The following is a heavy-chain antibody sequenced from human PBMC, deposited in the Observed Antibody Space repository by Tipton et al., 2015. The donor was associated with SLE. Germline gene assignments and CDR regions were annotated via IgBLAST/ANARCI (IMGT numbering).Heavy chain of an antibody. CDR1: GGSISSSSYY. D-gene: IGHD3-22*01. V-gene: IGHV4-39*07. J-gene: IGHJ6*02. Sequence: TLSLTCAVSGGSISSSSYYWGWIRQPPGKGLEWIGSIYYSGSTYYNPSLKSRVTISVDTSKNLFSLKLSSVTAADTAVYYCARGHYYDSSGYYYYYGMDVWGQGTTVTVSS. CDR3: ARGHYYDSSGYYYYYGMDV. CDR2: IYYSGST.